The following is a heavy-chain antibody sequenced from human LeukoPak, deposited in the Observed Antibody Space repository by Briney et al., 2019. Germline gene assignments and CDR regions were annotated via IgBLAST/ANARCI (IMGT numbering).Heavy chain of an antibody. D-gene: IGHD3-10*01. Sequence: VASVNVSCKASGYTFTSYYTHWVRQAPGQGLEWMGIINPSGGSTSYAQKFQGRVTMTRDTSTSTVYMELSSLRSEDTAVYYCARDREEGSYYYYGMDVWGQGTTVTVSS. CDR2: INPSGGST. V-gene: IGHV1-46*01. CDR3: ARDREEGSYYYYGMDV. J-gene: IGHJ6*02. CDR1: GYTFTSYY.